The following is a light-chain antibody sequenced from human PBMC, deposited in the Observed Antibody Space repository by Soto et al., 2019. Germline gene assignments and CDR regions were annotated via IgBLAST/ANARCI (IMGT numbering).Light chain of an antibody. CDR2: GVS. Sequence: QSALTQPASVSGSPGQSITISCTGTSSDIDVYDLVSWYRQYPGKAPKLMIYGVSKRPSGVSDRFSGSKSDNTASLTISGLQTGDEADYYCCSYAGFTTYVFGSGTKVTVL. J-gene: IGLJ1*01. V-gene: IGLV2-23*02. CDR1: SSDIDVYDL. CDR3: CSYAGFTTYV.